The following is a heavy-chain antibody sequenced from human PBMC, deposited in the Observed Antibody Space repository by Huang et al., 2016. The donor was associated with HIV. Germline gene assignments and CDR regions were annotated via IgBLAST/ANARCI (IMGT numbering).Heavy chain of an antibody. Sequence: QGHLVQSGGEVKKPGASVKVSCRASSYVFTSYSITWGRQAPGQGLEWMGWISPYNTNTYYAQKVQGRVTMTADTYTSTADMELRNLRFDDTAVYYCARVKILTGAFDIWGQGALVTVS. J-gene: IGHJ3*02. CDR3: ARVKILTGAFDI. D-gene: IGHD3-9*01. CDR1: SYVFTSYS. V-gene: IGHV1-18*01. CDR2: ISPYNTNT.